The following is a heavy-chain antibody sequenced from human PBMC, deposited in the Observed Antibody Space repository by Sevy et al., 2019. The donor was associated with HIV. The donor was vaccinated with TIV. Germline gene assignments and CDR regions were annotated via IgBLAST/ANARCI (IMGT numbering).Heavy chain of an antibody. Sequence: GGSLRLSCAASGFTFSSYAMHWVRQAPGKGLEWVAVISYDGSNKYYADSVKGRFTISRDNSKNTLYLQMNSLRADDTAVYYCARDRSSGWYFNYYYGMDVWGQGTTVTVSS. V-gene: IGHV3-30*04. CDR1: GFTFSSYA. CDR3: ARDRSSGWYFNYYYGMDV. J-gene: IGHJ6*02. CDR2: ISYDGSNK. D-gene: IGHD6-19*01.